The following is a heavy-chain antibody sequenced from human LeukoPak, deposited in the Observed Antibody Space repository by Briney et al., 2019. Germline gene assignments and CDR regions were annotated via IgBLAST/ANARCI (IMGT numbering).Heavy chain of an antibody. CDR3: ARGRGVRGVIPAGASEFDY. CDR1: GVSFSGYY. D-gene: IGHD3-10*01. CDR2: INHSGST. V-gene: IGHV4-34*01. Sequence: SETLSLTCAVYGVSFSGYYWSWIRQPPGKGLEWIGEINHSGSTNYNPSLKSRVTISVDTSKNQFSLKLSSVTAADTAVYYCARGRGVRGVIPAGASEFDYWGQGTLVTVSS. J-gene: IGHJ4*02.